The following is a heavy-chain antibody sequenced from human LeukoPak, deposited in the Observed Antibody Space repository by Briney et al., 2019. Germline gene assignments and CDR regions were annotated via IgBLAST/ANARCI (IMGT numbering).Heavy chain of an antibody. Sequence: GGSLRLSCAASGFTFSSYGMSWVRQAPGKGLEWVSAISGSAGSTYYADSVKGRFTISRDNSKSTLYLQMNSLRAEDTAIFYCAYDSSGHAAPAYFAYWGQGTLVTVSS. CDR1: GFTFSSYG. CDR3: AYDSSGHAAPAYFAY. CDR2: ISGSAGST. D-gene: IGHD3-22*01. V-gene: IGHV3-23*01. J-gene: IGHJ4*02.